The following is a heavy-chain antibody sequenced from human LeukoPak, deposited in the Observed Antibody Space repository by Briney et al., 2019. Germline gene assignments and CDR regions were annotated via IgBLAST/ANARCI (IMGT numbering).Heavy chain of an antibody. D-gene: IGHD4-23*01. CDR2: IRSKAYGGTT. CDR3: AKGGGNPRGDYYYYYMDV. J-gene: IGHJ6*03. Sequence: GGSLRLSCTASGFTFGDYAMSWVRQAPGKGLEWVGFIRSKAYGGTTEYAASVKGRFTISRDDSKSIAYLQMNSLRAEDTAVYYCAKGGGNPRGDYYYYYMDVWGKGTTVTVSS. V-gene: IGHV3-49*04. CDR1: GFTFGDYA.